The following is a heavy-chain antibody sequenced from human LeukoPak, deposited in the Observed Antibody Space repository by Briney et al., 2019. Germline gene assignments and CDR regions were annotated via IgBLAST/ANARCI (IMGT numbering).Heavy chain of an antibody. CDR1: GFTFSKYK. Sequence: PGGSLRHACAAAGFTFSKYKMNWVRQAPRKGMGRGSYISGGGSTIYYADSVKGRFTISRDNAKNSLYLQMNSLRAEDTAVYYCAREFMGYCSGGSCGSYYWGQGTLVTVSS. CDR2: ISGGGSTI. CDR3: AREFMGYCSGGSCGSYY. J-gene: IGHJ4*02. D-gene: IGHD2-15*01. V-gene: IGHV3-48*03.